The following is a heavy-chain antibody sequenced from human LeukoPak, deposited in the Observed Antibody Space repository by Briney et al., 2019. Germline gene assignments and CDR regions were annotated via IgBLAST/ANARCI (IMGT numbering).Heavy chain of an antibody. Sequence: GESLKISCKGSGYSFANYFIAWVRQMPGKGLEWMGIIYPGDSDTRYSPSFQGQVTISADKSINTAYLQWSSLKASDTAMYYCARRTMVRGVPGAFDIWGQGTMVTVSS. CDR3: ARRTMVRGVPGAFDI. V-gene: IGHV5-51*01. J-gene: IGHJ3*02. D-gene: IGHD3-10*01. CDR1: GYSFANYF. CDR2: IYPGDSDT.